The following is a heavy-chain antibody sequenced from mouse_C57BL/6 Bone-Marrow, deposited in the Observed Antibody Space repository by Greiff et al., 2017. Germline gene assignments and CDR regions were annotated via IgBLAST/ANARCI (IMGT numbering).Heavy chain of an antibody. CDR2: ISYDGSN. J-gene: IGHJ2*01. CDR3: ARGDYYGSSWNY. CDR1: GYSITSGYY. Sequence: EVQRVESGPGLVKPSQSLSLTCSVTGYSITSGYYWNWIRQFPGNKLEWMGYISYDGSNNYNPSLKNRISITRDTSKNQFFLKLNSVTTEDTATYYCARGDYYGSSWNYWGQGTTLTVSS. V-gene: IGHV3-6*01. D-gene: IGHD1-1*01.